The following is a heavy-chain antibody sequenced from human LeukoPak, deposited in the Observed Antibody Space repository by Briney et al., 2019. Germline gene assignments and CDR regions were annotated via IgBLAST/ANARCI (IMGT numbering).Heavy chain of an antibody. D-gene: IGHD3-22*01. Sequence: GGSLRLSCAASGFTFSSYRMTWVRQAQGKGLEGVSSISSSSSTIYYADSVKGRFTISRDNAKNSLYLQMNSLRAEDTAVYYCARDRAYYYDSSGSDIWGQGTMVTVSS. CDR2: ISSSSSTI. CDR3: ARDRAYYYDSSGSDI. CDR1: GFTFSSYR. V-gene: IGHV3-48*01. J-gene: IGHJ3*02.